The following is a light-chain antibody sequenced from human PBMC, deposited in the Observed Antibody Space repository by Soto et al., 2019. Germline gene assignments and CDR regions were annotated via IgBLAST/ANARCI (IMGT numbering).Light chain of an antibody. CDR2: DVS. CDR1: SSDVGGYNY. Sequence: QSALTQPASVSGSPGQSVTISCTGTSSDVGGYNYVSWYQQHPGKAPKLMIYDVSKRPSGVPDRFSGSKSGNTASLTISGLQAEDEADYYCCSYAGGGVFGGGTKLTVL. J-gene: IGLJ3*02. V-gene: IGLV2-11*01. CDR3: CSYAGGGV.